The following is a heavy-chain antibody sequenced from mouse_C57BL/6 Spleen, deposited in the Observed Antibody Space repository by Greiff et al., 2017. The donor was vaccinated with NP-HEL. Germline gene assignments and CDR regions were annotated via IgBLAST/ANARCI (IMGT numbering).Heavy chain of an antibody. J-gene: IGHJ1*03. CDR2: ISYDGSN. CDR1: GYSITSGYY. V-gene: IGHV3-6*01. CDR3: ARDYGSPYFDV. D-gene: IGHD1-1*01. Sequence: EVKLQESGPGLVKPSQSLSLTCSVTGYSITSGYYWNWIRQFPGNKLEWMGYISYDGSNNYNPSLKNRISITRDTSKNQFFLKLNSVTTEDTATYYCARDYGSPYFDVWGTGTTVTVSS.